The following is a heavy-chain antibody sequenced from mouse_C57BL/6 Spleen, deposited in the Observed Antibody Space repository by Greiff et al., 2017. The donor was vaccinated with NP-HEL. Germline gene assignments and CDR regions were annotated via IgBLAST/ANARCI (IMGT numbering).Heavy chain of an antibody. D-gene: IGHD4-1*01. CDR1: GYTFTDYY. J-gene: IGHJ2*01. Sequence: EVMLVESGPVLVKPGASVKMSCKASGYTFTDYYMNWVKQSHGKSLEWIGVINPYNGGPSYTQKFKGKATLTVDKSSSTAYMELNSLTSEDSAVYYCARGELGRLDYWGQGTTLTVSS. CDR3: ARGELGRLDY. V-gene: IGHV1-19*01. CDR2: INPYNGGP.